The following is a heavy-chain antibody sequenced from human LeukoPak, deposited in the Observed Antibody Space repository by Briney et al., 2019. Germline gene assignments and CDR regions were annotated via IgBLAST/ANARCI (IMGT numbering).Heavy chain of an antibody. CDR1: GYTFTSYG. V-gene: IGHV1-18*01. D-gene: IGHD5-18*01. CDR3: ARSWAMVSADDY. Sequence: ASVKVSCKASGYTFTSYGISWVRQAPGQGLEWMGWISAYNGNTNYAQMLQGRVTMTTDTSTSTAYMELRSLRSDDAAVYYCARSWAMVSADDYWGQGTLVTVSS. CDR2: ISAYNGNT. J-gene: IGHJ4*02.